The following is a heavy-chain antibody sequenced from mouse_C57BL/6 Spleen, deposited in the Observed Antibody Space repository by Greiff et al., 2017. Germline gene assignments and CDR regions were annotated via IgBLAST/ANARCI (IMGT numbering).Heavy chain of an antibody. D-gene: IGHD3-2*02. CDR1: GSNFKDYY. J-gene: IGHJ1*03. V-gene: IGHV14-2*01. CDR3: GRYSSGRCYLAVGG. Sequence: EVQLVESGAELVKPGASVKLSCTASGSNFKDYYMHWVKQRPEQGLEWIGRIDPEDGDTKYDPKFKGKATITADTSSNTAYLQLSSLTSEDAAVYYCGRYSSGRCYLAVGGWGKGATVTVSS. CDR2: IDPEDGDT.